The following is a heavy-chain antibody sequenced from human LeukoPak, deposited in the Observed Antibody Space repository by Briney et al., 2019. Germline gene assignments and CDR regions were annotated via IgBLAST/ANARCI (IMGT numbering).Heavy chain of an antibody. CDR3: ARVTTSGSLDY. Sequence: GGSLRLSCAASGFTVSSNYISWVRQAPGKGLEWVSLIYTSGSTYYADSVKGRFTIPRDNSKNTLYLQMNSLRAEDTAVYYCARVTTSGSLDYWGQGTLVTVSS. D-gene: IGHD3-10*01. J-gene: IGHJ4*02. V-gene: IGHV3-53*01. CDR1: GFTVSSNY. CDR2: IYTSGST.